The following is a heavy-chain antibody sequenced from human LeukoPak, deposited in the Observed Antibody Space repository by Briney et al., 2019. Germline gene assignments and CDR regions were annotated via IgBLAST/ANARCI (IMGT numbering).Heavy chain of an antibody. Sequence: SGTLSLTCGVSGGSISNTNWWTWVRQPPGKGLEWIGYIYYSGSTNYNPSLKSRVTISVDTSNNLFSLRLTSVTAADTAVYYCARHSQHSGDLGSARNFDYWGQGTLVTVSS. J-gene: IGHJ4*02. V-gene: IGHV4-4*02. CDR2: IYYSGST. CDR1: GGSISNTNW. CDR3: ARHSQHSGDLGSARNFDY. D-gene: IGHD7-27*01.